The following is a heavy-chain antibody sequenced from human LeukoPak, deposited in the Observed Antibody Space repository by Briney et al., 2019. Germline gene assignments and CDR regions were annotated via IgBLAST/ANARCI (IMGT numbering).Heavy chain of an antibody. V-gene: IGHV1-24*01. D-gene: IGHD3-22*01. CDR2: FDPEDGET. J-gene: IGHJ4*02. CDR3: AIADDYYDSSGYRADY. Sequence: ASVKVSCKVSGYTLTELPMHWVRQAPGKGLEWMGGFDPEDGETIYAQKFQGRVTMTEDTSTDTAYMELSSLRSEDTAVYYCAIADDYYDSSGYRADYWGQGTLVTVSS. CDR1: GYTLTELP.